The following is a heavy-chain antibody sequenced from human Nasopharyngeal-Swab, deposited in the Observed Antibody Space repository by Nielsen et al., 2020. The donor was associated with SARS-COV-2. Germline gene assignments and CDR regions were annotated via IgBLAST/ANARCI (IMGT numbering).Heavy chain of an antibody. Sequence: GESLKISCAASGFTFSSYAMSWVRQAPGEGLEWVSAISCSGGSTYYADSVKGRFTISRDNSKNTLYLQMNSLRAEDTAVYYCAKGVFVYSGSYCDYWGQGTLVTVSS. CDR2: ISCSGGST. CDR1: GFTFSSYA. J-gene: IGHJ4*02. V-gene: IGHV3-23*01. D-gene: IGHD1-26*01. CDR3: AKGVFVYSGSYCDY.